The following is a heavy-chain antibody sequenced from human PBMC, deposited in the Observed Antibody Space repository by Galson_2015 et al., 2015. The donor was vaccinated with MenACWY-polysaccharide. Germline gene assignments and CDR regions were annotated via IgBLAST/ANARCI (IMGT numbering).Heavy chain of an antibody. J-gene: IGHJ6*03. D-gene: IGHD7-27*01. CDR1: GFTLGSYG. Sequence: SLRLSCADSGFTLGSYGMHWLRQAPGKGLEWVAVISYDGSNRDYTDSVRGRFTISRDTSKNTLYLDMNSLRPEDTAVYHCAKVGSLGIGYYYHYMDVWGKGTMVTVSS. CDR3: AKVGSLGIGYYYHYMDV. V-gene: IGHV3-30*18. CDR2: ISYDGSNR.